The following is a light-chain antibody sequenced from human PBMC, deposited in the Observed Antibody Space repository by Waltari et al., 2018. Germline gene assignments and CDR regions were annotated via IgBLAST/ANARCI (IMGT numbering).Light chain of an antibody. CDR2: AAS. CDR3: QHHLGLPAT. Sequence: EIVLTQSPGTLSLSPGGRATLSCRASQSISRSLAWYQQKPGRAPRLLIYAASTRATGIPDRFSGSGSGTDFSLTISGLEPEDVAVYYCQHHLGLPATFGQGTKVEIK. V-gene: IGKV3-20*01. CDR1: QSISRS. J-gene: IGKJ1*01.